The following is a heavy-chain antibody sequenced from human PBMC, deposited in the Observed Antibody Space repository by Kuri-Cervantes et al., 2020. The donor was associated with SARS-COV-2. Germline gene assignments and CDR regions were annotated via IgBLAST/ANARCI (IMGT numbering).Heavy chain of an antibody. J-gene: IGHJ4*02. Sequence: GGSLRLSCVVSGFTFSNYGMHWVRQTPSRGLEWVASIWYDGTYKYYADSVEGRFSISRDNSKNSLYLQMNNLRAEDTALYYCVRDYCSGGSCYGFDSWGQGTLVTVSS. CDR3: VRDYCSGGSCYGFDS. CDR2: IWYDGTYK. D-gene: IGHD2-15*01. CDR1: GFTFSNYG. V-gene: IGHV3-33*01.